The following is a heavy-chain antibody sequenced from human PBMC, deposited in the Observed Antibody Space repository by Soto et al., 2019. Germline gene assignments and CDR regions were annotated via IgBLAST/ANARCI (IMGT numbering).Heavy chain of an antibody. D-gene: IGHD2-15*01. J-gene: IGHJ2*01. CDR3: AGPYGGYFAL. CDR1: GGSITSHF. V-gene: IGHV4-59*11. CDR2: IYSSGRT. Sequence: QVQLQESGPGLVKPSETLSLTCTVSGGSITSHFWTWIRQPPGKGLEWIGYIYSSGRTNFNPSLESPITMSLDTSKNQFSLKLSSVTAADTAVYYCAGPYGGYFALWGRGTLVTVSS.